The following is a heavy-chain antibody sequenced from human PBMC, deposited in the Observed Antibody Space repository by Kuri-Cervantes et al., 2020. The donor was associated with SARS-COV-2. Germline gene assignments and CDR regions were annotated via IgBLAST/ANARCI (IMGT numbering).Heavy chain of an antibody. D-gene: IGHD3-16*02. Sequence: ASVKVSCKASGGTFSTAIISWVRQGPGQGLEWMGIINPSGGSTSYAQKFQGRVTMTRDTSTSTVYMELSSLRSEDTAVYYCARGDGDYVWGSYRSTYNWFDPWGQGTLVTVSS. CDR1: GGTFSTAI. V-gene: IGHV1-46*01. J-gene: IGHJ5*02. CDR3: ARGDGDYVWGSYRSTYNWFDP. CDR2: INPSGGST.